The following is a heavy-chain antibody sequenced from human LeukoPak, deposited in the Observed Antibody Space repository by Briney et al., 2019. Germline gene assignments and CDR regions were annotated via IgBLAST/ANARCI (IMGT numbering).Heavy chain of an antibody. CDR3: AMRGGSGCYYAAFDY. CDR1: GFVFSSYD. CDR2: ISSSGRTI. D-gene: IGHD3-10*01. V-gene: IGHV3-48*03. Sequence: GGSLRLSCAASGFVFSSYDMIWVRQPPGKGLEWVSYISSSGRTIYYTDSVRGRFSISRDNAKNALYLQMNSLRAEGTAVYYSAMRGGSGCYYAAFDYWGQGTLVTVSS. J-gene: IGHJ4*02.